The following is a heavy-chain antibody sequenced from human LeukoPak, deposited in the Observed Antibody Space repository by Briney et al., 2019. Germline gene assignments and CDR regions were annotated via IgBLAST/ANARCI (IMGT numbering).Heavy chain of an antibody. CDR2: VIPIFGAA. Sequence: SVKVSCKASGGSFNSYAISWVRQAPGPGHGWVGGVIPIFGAANDTNKLQGSVTITTVAFTSTAYMELSSLRSEDTAVYYRARERALWNGSGGSCYYCWFDLWGQGTLVLVTA. CDR1: GGSFNSYA. V-gene: IGHV1-69*05. CDR3: ARERALWNGSGGSCYYCWFDL. D-gene: IGHD2-15*01. J-gene: IGHJ5*02.